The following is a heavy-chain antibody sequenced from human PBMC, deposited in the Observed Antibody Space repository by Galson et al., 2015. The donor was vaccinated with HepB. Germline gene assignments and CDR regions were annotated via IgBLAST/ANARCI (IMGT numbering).Heavy chain of an antibody. Sequence: SLRLSCAASGFTFSSYGMHWVRQAPGKGLEWVAVISYDGSNKYYADSVKGRFTISRDNSKNTLYLQMNSLRAEDTAVYYCAKGRYYYDSSLSAFDIWGQGTMVTVSS. CDR3: AKGRYYYDSSLSAFDI. CDR1: GFTFSSYG. V-gene: IGHV3-30*18. CDR2: ISYDGSNK. D-gene: IGHD3-22*01. J-gene: IGHJ3*02.